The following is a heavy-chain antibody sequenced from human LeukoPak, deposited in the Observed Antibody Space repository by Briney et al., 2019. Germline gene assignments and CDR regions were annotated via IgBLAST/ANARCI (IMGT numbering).Heavy chain of an antibody. V-gene: IGHV3-48*03. D-gene: IGHD1-26*01. CDR3: ARDHVLGGNIDY. CDR2: ISSSGSTI. CDR1: GFTFSSYE. Sequence: GGSLRLSCAASGFTFSSYEMNWVRQAPGKGLEWVSYISSSGSTIYYADSVKGRSTISRDNAMNSLYLQMNSLRAEDTAVYYCARDHVLGGNIDYWGQGTLVTVSS. J-gene: IGHJ4*02.